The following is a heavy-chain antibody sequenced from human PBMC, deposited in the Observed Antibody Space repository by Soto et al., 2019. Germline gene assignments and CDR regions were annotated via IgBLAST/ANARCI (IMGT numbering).Heavy chain of an antibody. CDR2: ISDSGGTS. J-gene: IGHJ4*02. V-gene: IGHV3-23*04. D-gene: IGHD1-26*01. Sequence: EVQLVDSGGGLVQPGGPLRLPLQAPGFIFRKYVWSWVGRAQGKGRRWVSSISDSGGTSNNANTLKGRFTISRDNSKNTLYLQMNSLRAEDTAIYYCAKRPRALLTFDYWGQGTLVTVSS. CDR1: GFIFRKYV. CDR3: AKRPRALLTFDY.